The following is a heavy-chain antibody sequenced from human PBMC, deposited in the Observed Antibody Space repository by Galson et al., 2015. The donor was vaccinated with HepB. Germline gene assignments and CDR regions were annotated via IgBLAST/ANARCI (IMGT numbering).Heavy chain of an antibody. Sequence: SVKVSCKASGYTFTAYFIHWVRQAPGQGLEWMGRLNPNSAGTNNAQNFQGRVTFTRDTSISTAYMELTSLKYDDMAVYYCARETGGSSSYYFDFWGQGTLLTVSS. J-gene: IGHJ4*02. D-gene: IGHD6-6*01. V-gene: IGHV1-2*06. CDR2: LNPNSAGT. CDR3: ARETGGSSSYYFDF. CDR1: GYTFTAYF.